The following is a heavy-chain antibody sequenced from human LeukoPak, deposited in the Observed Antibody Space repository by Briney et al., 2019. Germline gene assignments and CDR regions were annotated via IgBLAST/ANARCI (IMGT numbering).Heavy chain of an antibody. J-gene: IGHJ4*02. CDR3: ARDRGVVPAALEFDY. V-gene: IGHV3-7*01. CDR1: GFTFSSYW. D-gene: IGHD2-2*01. Sequence: PGGSLRLSCAASGFTFSSYWMSWVRQAPGKGLEWVANIKQDGSEKYYVDSVKGRFTIPRDNAKNSLYLQMNSLRAEDTAVYYCARDRGVVPAALEFDYWGQGTLVTVSS. CDR2: IKQDGSEK.